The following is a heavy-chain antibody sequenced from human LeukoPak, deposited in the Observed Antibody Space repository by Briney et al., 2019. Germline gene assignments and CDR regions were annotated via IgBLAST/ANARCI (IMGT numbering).Heavy chain of an antibody. V-gene: IGHV3-23*01. D-gene: IGHD3-22*01. CDR3: ATRRSYYYDSSGYYPLDY. CDR2: ISGSGGST. Sequence: GGSLRLSCAASGFTFSSYAMSWVRQAPGKGLEWVSAISGSGGSTYYADSVKGRFTISRDNSKNTLYLRMNSLRAEDTAVYYCATRRSYYYDSSGYYPLDYWGQGTLVTVSS. J-gene: IGHJ4*02. CDR1: GFTFSSYA.